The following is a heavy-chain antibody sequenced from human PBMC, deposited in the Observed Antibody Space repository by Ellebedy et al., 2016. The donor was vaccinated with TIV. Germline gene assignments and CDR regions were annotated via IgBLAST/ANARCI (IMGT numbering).Heavy chain of an antibody. CDR2: IYSGGET. V-gene: IGHV3-53*01. CDR1: GFTVSNNY. D-gene: IGHD6-13*01. J-gene: IGHJ4*02. Sequence: GESLKISCAASGFTVSNNYMRWVRQAPGKGLVWVSLIYSGGETFYTDSVKGRFTISRDSSQNTLYLQMNSLRAEDTAIYYCARGGAAGATWGQGTLVTVSP. CDR3: ARGGAAGAT.